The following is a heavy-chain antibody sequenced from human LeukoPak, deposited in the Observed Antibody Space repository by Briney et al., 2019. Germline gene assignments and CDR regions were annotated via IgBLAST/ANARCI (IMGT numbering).Heavy chain of an antibody. J-gene: IGHJ4*02. CDR3: APPVGQWLIPFDD. V-gene: IGHV3-23*01. CDR1: GFTFSSYA. Sequence: GGSLRLSCAASGFTFSSYAMSWVRQAPGKGLEWVSAISGSGGSTYYADSVKGRFTISRDNSKNTLYLQMNSLRAEDTAVYYCAPPVGQWLIPFDDWGQGTLVTVSS. D-gene: IGHD6-19*01. CDR2: ISGSGGST.